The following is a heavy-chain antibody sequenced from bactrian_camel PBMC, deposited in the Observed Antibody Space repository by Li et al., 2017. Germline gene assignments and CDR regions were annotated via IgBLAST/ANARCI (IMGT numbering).Heavy chain of an antibody. D-gene: IGHD1*01. J-gene: IGHJ4*01. Sequence: HVQLVESGGGSVQAGGSLRLSCTASGFSFATYAGAWFRQAPGNEREWVAMIDANGNTGYVGSVKGRFTISRDNAGNTLLLQMNSLEPGDSAMYYCAARDHTGFPSTLPVKDRFAYWGQGTQVTVSS. CDR1: GFSFATYA. V-gene: IGHV3S63*01. CDR2: MIDANGNT. CDR3: AARDHTGFPSTLPVKDRFAY.